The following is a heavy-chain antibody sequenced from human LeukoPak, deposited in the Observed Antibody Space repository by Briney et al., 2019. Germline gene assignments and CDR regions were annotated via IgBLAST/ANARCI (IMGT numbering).Heavy chain of an antibody. J-gene: IGHJ3*02. CDR2: ISSSSSYI. CDR1: GFTFSSYS. CDR3: ARDRGVATIGNAFDI. Sequence: GGSLRLSCAASGFTFSSYSMNWVRQAPGKGLEWVSSISSSSSYIYYADSVKGRFTISRDNAKNSLYLQMNSLRAEDTAVYYCARDRGVATIGNAFDIWGQGTMVTVSS. D-gene: IGHD5-12*01. V-gene: IGHV3-21*01.